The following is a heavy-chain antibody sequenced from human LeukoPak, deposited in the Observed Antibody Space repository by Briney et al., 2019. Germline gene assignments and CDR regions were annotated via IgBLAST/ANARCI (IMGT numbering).Heavy chain of an antibody. J-gene: IGHJ6*04. CDR1: GYTFTIYG. CDR2: ISAYNGNT. CDR3: ARGWLYRPEGMDV. D-gene: IGHD5-12*01. V-gene: IGHV1-18*04. Sequence: ASVTVSYTASGYTFTIYGISWVRQAPGEGVEWMGRISAYNGNTNYAQKLQGRVTMTTDTSTSTAYMELRSLRSDDTAVYYCARGWLYRPEGMDVWGKGTTVTVSS.